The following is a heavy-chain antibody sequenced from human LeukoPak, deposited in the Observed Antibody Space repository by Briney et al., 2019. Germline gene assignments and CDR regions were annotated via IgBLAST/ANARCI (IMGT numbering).Heavy chain of an antibody. D-gene: IGHD3-10*01. CDR2: ISWNSGSI. Sequence: GGSLRLSCAASGFTFDDYAMHWVRQAPGKGLEWVSGISWNSGSIGYADSVKGRFTTSRDNAKNSLYLQMNSLRAEDTALYYCAKAVYGSGSYYPDVWGKGTTVTVSS. J-gene: IGHJ6*04. V-gene: IGHV3-9*01. CDR1: GFTFDDYA. CDR3: AKAVYGSGSYYPDV.